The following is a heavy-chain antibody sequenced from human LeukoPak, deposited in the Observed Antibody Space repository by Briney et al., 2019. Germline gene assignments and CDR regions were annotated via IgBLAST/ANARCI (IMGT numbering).Heavy chain of an antibody. J-gene: IGHJ4*02. CDR2: IYYSGST. CDR3: GRATDSGWYGFDY. CDR1: GGSISIYY. Sequence: SETLSLTCTVSGGSISIYYWSWIRHPPGKGLEWIGYIYYSGSTKYNPFLKSRVTISLDTSKNQFSLKLSSLTTAHPPGFFFGRATDSGWYGFDYWGQGTLVTVSS. D-gene: IGHD6-19*01. V-gene: IGHV4-59*01.